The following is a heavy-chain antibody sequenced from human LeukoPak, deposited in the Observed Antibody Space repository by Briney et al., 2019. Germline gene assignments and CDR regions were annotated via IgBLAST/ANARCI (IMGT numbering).Heavy chain of an antibody. Sequence: GESLKISCKGSGYSFTSYWIGWVRQMPGKGLEWMGIIYPDDSDTRYSPSFQGQVTISADKSSSTAYLQWSSLKAPDTAMYYCALKSSYTLYYFDYWGQGTLVTVSS. D-gene: IGHD2-2*02. CDR1: GYSFTSYW. V-gene: IGHV5-51*01. CDR3: ALKSSYTLYYFDY. J-gene: IGHJ4*02. CDR2: IYPDDSDT.